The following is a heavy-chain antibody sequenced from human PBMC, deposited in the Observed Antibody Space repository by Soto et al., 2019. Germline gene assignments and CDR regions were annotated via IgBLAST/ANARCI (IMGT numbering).Heavy chain of an antibody. J-gene: IGHJ6*02. Sequence: QVQLVQSGAEVKKPGSSVKVSCKASGGTFSSYAISWVRQAPGQGLEWMGGIIPIFGTANYAQKFQGRVTITADESTSTAYMELSSLRSEDTAVYYCARAAGCGVVINYYYYGMDVWGQGTTVTVSS. CDR2: IIPIFGTA. CDR1: GGTFSSYA. V-gene: IGHV1-69*01. D-gene: IGHD3-3*01. CDR3: ARAAGCGVVINYYYYGMDV.